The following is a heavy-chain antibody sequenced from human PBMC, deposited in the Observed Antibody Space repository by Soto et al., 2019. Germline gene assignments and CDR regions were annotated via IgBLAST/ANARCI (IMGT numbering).Heavy chain of an antibody. CDR1: GGTFSSYA. D-gene: IGHD5-12*01. V-gene: IGHV1-69*13. CDR3: ARARDGYNPCFDY. Sequence: ASVKVSCKASGGTFSSYAISWVRQAPGQGLEWMGGIIPIFGTANYAQKFQGRVTITADESTSTAYMELSSLRSEDTAVYYCARARDGYNPCFDYWGQGTLVTVSS. J-gene: IGHJ4*02. CDR2: IIPIFGTA.